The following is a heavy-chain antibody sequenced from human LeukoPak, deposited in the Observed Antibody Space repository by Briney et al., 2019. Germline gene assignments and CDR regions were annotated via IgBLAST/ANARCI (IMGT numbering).Heavy chain of an antibody. Sequence: SVKVSCKASGGTFSSYAISWVRQAPGQELEWMGGIIPIFGTANYAQKFQGRVTITADESTSTAYMELSSLRSEDTAVYYCARDMGYGSGRAFDYWGQGTLVTVSS. CDR1: GGTFSSYA. CDR3: ARDMGYGSGRAFDY. CDR2: IIPIFGTA. V-gene: IGHV1-69*01. D-gene: IGHD3-10*01. J-gene: IGHJ4*02.